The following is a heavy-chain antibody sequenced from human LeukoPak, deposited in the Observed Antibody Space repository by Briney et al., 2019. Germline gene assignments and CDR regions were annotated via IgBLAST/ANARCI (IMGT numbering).Heavy chain of an antibody. D-gene: IGHD6-13*01. Sequence: SQTLSLTCAISGDSVSSNSAAWNWIRQSPSRGLEWLGRAYYRSKWYNDYAVSVKSRITINPDTSKNQFSLQLNSVTPEDTAVYYCARDISTAAAGPYYYYGMDVWGQGTTVTVSS. J-gene: IGHJ6*02. CDR3: ARDISTAAAGPYYYYGMDV. V-gene: IGHV6-1*01. CDR2: AYYRSKWYN. CDR1: GDSVSSNSAA.